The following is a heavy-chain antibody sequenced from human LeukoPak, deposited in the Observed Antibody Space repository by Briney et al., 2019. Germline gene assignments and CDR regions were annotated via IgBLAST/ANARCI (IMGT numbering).Heavy chain of an antibody. D-gene: IGHD5-18*01. CDR2: INHSGST. CDR1: GGSFSGYY. V-gene: IGHV4-34*01. Sequence: SETLSLTCAVYGGSFSGYYRSWIRQPAGKGLEWIGEINHSGSTNYNPSLKSRVTISVDTSKNQFSLKLSSVTAADTAVYYCARGIGYGYFAVRSYMDVWGKGTTVTVSS. CDR3: ARGIGYGYFAVRSYMDV. J-gene: IGHJ6*03.